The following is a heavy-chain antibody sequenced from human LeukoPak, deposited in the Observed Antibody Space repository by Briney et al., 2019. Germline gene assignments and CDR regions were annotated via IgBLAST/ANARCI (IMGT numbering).Heavy chain of an antibody. CDR3: ARVVAATAYFDF. J-gene: IGHJ4*02. V-gene: IGHV3-30-3*01. Sequence: GRSLRLSCAASGFTFSSYAMHWVRQAPGKGLEWVAVISYDGSNKYYADSVKGRFTISRDNSKNTLYLQMNSLRAEDTAVYYCARVVAATAYFDFWGQGTLVTVSS. CDR2: ISYDGSNK. CDR1: GFTFSSYA. D-gene: IGHD1-1*01.